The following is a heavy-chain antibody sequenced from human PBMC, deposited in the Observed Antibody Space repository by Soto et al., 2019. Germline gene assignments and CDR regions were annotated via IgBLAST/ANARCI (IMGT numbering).Heavy chain of an antibody. Sequence: QVQLVESGGGVVQPGRSLRLSCAASGFTFSSYGMHWVRQAPGKGLEWVAVISYDGSNKYYADSVKGRFTISRDNSKNTLYLQMNSLRAEVTAVYYCAKGLVAVAGWFDPWGQGTLVTVSS. D-gene: IGHD6-19*01. CDR3: AKGLVAVAGWFDP. CDR1: GFTFSSYG. J-gene: IGHJ5*02. V-gene: IGHV3-30*18. CDR2: ISYDGSNK.